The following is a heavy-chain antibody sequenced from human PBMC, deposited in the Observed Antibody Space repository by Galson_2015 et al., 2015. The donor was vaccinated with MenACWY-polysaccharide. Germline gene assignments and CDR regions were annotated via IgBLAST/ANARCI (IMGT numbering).Heavy chain of an antibody. D-gene: IGHD3/OR15-3a*01. CDR3: AKDLHWYGMDV. J-gene: IGHJ6*02. CDR2: LSGPGDAT. CDR1: GFTFNKFY. V-gene: IGHV3-23*01. Sequence: SLRLSCAASGFTFNKFYMAWVRQAPGKGPEWVSALSGPGDATFYADSVGGRFTISRDNSQSTLYLHMSSLRVDDTAVYFCAKDLHWYGMDVWGHGTTVTVS.